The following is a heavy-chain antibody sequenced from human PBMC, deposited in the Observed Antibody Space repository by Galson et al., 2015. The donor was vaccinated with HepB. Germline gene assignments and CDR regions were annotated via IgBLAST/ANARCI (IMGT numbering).Heavy chain of an antibody. V-gene: IGHV3-53*01. CDR2: LYATGNT. Sequence: SLRLSCAVSGFTVSSDYMSWVRQAPGKGLQWVSTLYATGNTYYADSVKGRFTISRAESKNTLYLQMNNVGADDTAVYYCVRGLRGVAFYWGQGTLVTVSS. D-gene: IGHD3-10*01. CDR3: VRGLRGVAFY. CDR1: GFTVSSDY. J-gene: IGHJ4*02.